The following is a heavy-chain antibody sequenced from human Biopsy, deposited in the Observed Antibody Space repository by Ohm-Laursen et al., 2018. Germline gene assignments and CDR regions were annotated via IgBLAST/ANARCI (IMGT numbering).Heavy chain of an antibody. CDR2: IYNTETT. V-gene: IGHV4-39*01. J-gene: IGHJ5*02. CDR3: ARHPTGFWFDP. CDR1: GGSISSSTTYY. Sequence: GTLSLTWTVSGGSISSSTTYYWAWLRQPPGKGLEWIGSIYNTETTFYNPSLKSRVTISVDTSTNQFSLKVSSVTAADTALYFCARHPTGFWFDPWGHGTLVTVFS.